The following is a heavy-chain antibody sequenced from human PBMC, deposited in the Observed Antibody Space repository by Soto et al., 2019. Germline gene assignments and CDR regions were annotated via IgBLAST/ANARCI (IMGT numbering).Heavy chain of an antibody. CDR3: ARDRDWNYGDY. Sequence: EVQLVESGGGLVQPGGSLRLSCSASGFTFGSYWMHWVSQVPGKGLVWVSRINTYGSSISYADSVKGRFTISRDNAKNTLYLQMSSLRAEDTAVYYCARDRDWNYGDYWGQGTLVTVSS. CDR2: INTYGSSI. D-gene: IGHD1-7*01. J-gene: IGHJ4*02. V-gene: IGHV3-74*01. CDR1: GFTFGSYW.